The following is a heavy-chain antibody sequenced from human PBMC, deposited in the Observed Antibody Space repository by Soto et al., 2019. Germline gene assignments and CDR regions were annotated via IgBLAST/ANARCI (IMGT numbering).Heavy chain of an antibody. CDR3: ARPYDYIWGSYRPGADY. CDR1: GYTFTSYD. CDR2: MNPNSGNP. D-gene: IGHD3-16*02. V-gene: IGHV1-8*01. Sequence: QVQLVQSGAEVKKPGASVKVSCKASGYTFTSYDINWVRQATGQGLEWMGWMNPNSGNPGYAPKFQRRVTMTRNIFTSTGYMELSSLRSEDTAVYYCARPYDYIWGSYRPGADYLGQGTLVTVSS. J-gene: IGHJ4*02.